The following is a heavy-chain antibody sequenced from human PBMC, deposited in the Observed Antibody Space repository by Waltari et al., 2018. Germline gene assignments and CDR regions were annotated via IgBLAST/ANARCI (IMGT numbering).Heavy chain of an antibody. CDR3: ARDDMTTVTTRGNYYYGMDV. D-gene: IGHD4-4*01. V-gene: IGHV1-69*09. J-gene: IGHJ6*02. CDR2: IIPSLGIA. Sequence: QVQLVQSGAEVKKPGSSVKVSCKAAGGPFSGYATRWVRQAHGRARGWMGRIIPSLGIANYAQKFQGRVTITADKSTSTAYMELSSLRSEDTAVYYCARDDMTTVTTRGNYYYGMDVWGQGTTVTVSS. CDR1: GGPFSGYA.